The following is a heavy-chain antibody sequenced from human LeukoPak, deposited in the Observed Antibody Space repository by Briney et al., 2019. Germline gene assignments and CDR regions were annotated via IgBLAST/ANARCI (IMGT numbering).Heavy chain of an antibody. CDR1: GGSFSGYY. J-gene: IGHJ4*02. CDR2: INHSGST. CDR3: ARDNPHGDYGADY. V-gene: IGHV4-34*01. Sequence: PSETLSLTCAVYGGSFSGYYWSWIRQPPGKGLEWIGEINHSGSTNYNPSLKSRVTISVDTSKNQFSLKLSSVTAADTAVYYCARDNPHGDYGADYWGQGTLVTVSS. D-gene: IGHD4-17*01.